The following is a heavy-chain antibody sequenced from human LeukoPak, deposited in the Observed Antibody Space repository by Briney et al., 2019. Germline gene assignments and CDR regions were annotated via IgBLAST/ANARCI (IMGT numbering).Heavy chain of an antibody. Sequence: GESLKISCKGSGYSFSSYWIGWVRQMPGKGLEWMGIIYPGDSGTRYSPSFQGQVTISVDKSIRTAYLQWSSLKASDTAMYYCARQTRQLVGDYWGQGTLVTVSS. V-gene: IGHV5-51*01. CDR2: IYPGDSGT. J-gene: IGHJ4*02. D-gene: IGHD6-13*01. CDR1: GYSFSSYW. CDR3: ARQTRQLVGDY.